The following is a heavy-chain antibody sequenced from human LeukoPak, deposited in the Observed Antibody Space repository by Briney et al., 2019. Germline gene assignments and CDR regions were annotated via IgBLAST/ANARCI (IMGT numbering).Heavy chain of an antibody. V-gene: IGHV4-38-2*02. CDR3: ARDSRGFGEFD. Sequence: SETLSLTCAVSGYSIGSGYYWGWIRQPPGKGLEWIGSIYHSGSTYYNPSLKSRVTISVDTSKNQFSLKLSSVTAADTAVYYCARDSRGFGEFDWGQGTLVTVSS. CDR1: GYSIGSGYY. J-gene: IGHJ4*02. CDR2: IYHSGST. D-gene: IGHD3-10*01.